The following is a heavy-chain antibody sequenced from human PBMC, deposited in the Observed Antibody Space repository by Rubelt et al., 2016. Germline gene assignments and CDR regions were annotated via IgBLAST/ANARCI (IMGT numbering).Heavy chain of an antibody. CDR1: GGSFSGYN. CDR3: ARHYYGSGNYYVWPFDY. Sequence: QVHLQQWGAGLLKPSETLSLTCAVYGGSFSGYNWSWIRQSPGKGLEWIGEIHHSGATNYNPSLKSRVTISVDTSKNQFSRKLSSVTAADTAVYYCARHYYGSGNYYVWPFDYWGQGTLVTVSS. V-gene: IGHV4-34*01. D-gene: IGHD3-10*01. CDR2: IHHSGAT. J-gene: IGHJ4*02.